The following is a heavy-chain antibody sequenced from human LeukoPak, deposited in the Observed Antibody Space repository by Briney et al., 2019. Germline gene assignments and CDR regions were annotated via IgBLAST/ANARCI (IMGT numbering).Heavy chain of an antibody. J-gene: IGHJ4*02. V-gene: IGHV4-34*01. CDR1: GGSFSGYY. CDR3: ARRQYQIDY. CDR2: INHSGST. D-gene: IGHD2-2*01. Sequence: SETLSLTCAVYGGSFSGYYWSWIRQPPGKGLEWIGEINHSGSTNYNPSLKSRVTISVDTSKNQFSLKLSSVTAADTAVYYCARRQYQIDYWGQGTLVTVSS.